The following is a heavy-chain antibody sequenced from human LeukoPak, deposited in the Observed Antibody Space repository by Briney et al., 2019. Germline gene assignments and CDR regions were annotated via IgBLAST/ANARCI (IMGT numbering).Heavy chain of an antibody. CDR2: IYYSGST. Sequence: SETLSLTCTVSGGSISSYYWSWIRRPPGKGLEWIGYIYYSGSTNYNPSLKSRVTISVDTSKNQFSLKLSSVTAADTAVYYCAREGAARDFDYWGQGILVTVSS. J-gene: IGHJ4*02. CDR3: AREGAARDFDY. V-gene: IGHV4-59*01. CDR1: GGSISSYY. D-gene: IGHD6-6*01.